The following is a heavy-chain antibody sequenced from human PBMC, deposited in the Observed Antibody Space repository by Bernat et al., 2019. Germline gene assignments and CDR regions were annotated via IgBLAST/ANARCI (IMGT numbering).Heavy chain of an antibody. D-gene: IGHD3-9*01. CDR3: AIRYFDWLLRRADAFDI. CDR1: GGSFSGYY. J-gene: IGHJ3*02. Sequence: QVQLQQWGAGLLKPSETLSLTCAVYGGSFSGYYWSWIRQPPGKGLEWIGEINHSGSTNHNPSLKSRVTISVDTSKNQFSLKLSSVTAADTAVYYCAIRYFDWLLRRADAFDIWGQGTMVTVSS. CDR2: INHSGST. V-gene: IGHV4-34*01.